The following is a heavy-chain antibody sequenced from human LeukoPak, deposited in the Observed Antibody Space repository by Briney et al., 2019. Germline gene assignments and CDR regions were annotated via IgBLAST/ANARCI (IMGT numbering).Heavy chain of an antibody. CDR2: IYYSGST. CDR1: GGSISSGDYY. CDR3: ARESIVVPAAIDY. D-gene: IGHD2-2*01. V-gene: IGHV4-30-4*08. Sequence: PSETLSLTCTVSGGSISSGDYYWSWIRQPPGKGMEWIGYIYYSGSTYYNPSLKSRVTISVDTSKNQFSLKLSSVTAADTAVYYCARESIVVPAAIDYWRQGTLVTVSS. J-gene: IGHJ4*02.